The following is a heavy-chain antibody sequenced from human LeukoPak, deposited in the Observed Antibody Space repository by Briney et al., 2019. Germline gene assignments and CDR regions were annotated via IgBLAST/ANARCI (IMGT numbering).Heavy chain of an antibody. V-gene: IGHV4-59*01. CDR2: LSNSGST. CDR3: ARVGGSYSTGIDY. CDR1: GGXISSSN. D-gene: IGHD1-26*01. J-gene: IGHJ4*02. Sequence: PETPSLTCTVSGGXISSSNWTWMWPPPQEGQYWICYLSNSGSTNYNPSLKSRVTISVHTSKNQFSLKLRSVTAADTAVYYCARVGGSYSTGIDYWGQGTLVTVSS.